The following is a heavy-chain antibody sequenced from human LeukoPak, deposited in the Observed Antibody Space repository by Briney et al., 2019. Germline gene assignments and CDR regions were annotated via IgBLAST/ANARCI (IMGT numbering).Heavy chain of an antibody. CDR2: IIPILGIA. CDR1: EGTFSSHA. Sequence: SVKVSCKASEGTFSSHAISWVRQAPGQGLEWMGRIIPILGIANYAQKFQGRVTITADKSTSTAYMELSSLRSEDTAVYYCARDPAWFGELIFDYWGQGTLVTVSS. CDR3: ARDPAWFGELIFDY. V-gene: IGHV1-69*04. D-gene: IGHD3-10*01. J-gene: IGHJ4*02.